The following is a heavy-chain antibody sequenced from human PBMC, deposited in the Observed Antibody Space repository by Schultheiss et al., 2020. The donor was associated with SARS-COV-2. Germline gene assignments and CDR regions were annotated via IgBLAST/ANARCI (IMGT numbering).Heavy chain of an antibody. D-gene: IGHD6-19*01. CDR1: GDSLSNYY. CDR2: INYSGTT. V-gene: IGHV4-59*12. J-gene: IGHJ4*02. CDR3: ARGQWLALYFDS. Sequence: SETLSLTCSVSGDSLSNYYWSWIRQSPGKGLEWVGYINYSGTTDCNPSLSSRVTMSVDTSRNQFSLKLSSVTAADTAVYYCARGQWLALYFDSWGQGTLVTVSS.